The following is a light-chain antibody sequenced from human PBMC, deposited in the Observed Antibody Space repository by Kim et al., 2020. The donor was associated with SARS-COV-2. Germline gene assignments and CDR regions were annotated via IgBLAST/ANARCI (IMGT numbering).Light chain of an antibody. Sequence: SYELTQPPFMSVSPGQTASITCSGDKLGNKHAYWYQQKPGQSPVLVMYRDDERPSGIPERFSGSNSGNTATLTISGTQAMDEADYYCQAWDSSIVVFGGGTQLTVL. CDR2: RDD. CDR3: QAWDSSIVV. J-gene: IGLJ2*01. CDR1: KLGNKH. V-gene: IGLV3-1*01.